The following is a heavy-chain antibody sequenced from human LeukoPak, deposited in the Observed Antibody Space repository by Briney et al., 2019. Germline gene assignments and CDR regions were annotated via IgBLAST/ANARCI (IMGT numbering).Heavy chain of an antibody. CDR1: GGTFSSYA. CDR3: APWWLRRFDP. J-gene: IGHJ5*02. V-gene: IGHV1-69*13. Sequence: ASVKVSCKASGGTFSSYAISWVRQAPGQGLEWMGGIIPIFGTANYAQKFQGRVTITADESTSTAYMELSSLRSEDTAVYYCAPWWLRRFDPWGQGTLVTVSS. CDR2: IIPIFGTA. D-gene: IGHD5-12*01.